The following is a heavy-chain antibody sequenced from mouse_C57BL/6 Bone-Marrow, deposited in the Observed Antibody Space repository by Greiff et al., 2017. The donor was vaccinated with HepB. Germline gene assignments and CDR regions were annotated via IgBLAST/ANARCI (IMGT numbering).Heavy chain of an antibody. D-gene: IGHD2-1*01. CDR1: GYAFSSYW. V-gene: IGHV1-80*01. CDR3: ARFYYPYYYAMDY. J-gene: IGHJ4*01. Sequence: LVESGAELVKPGASVKISCKASGYAFSSYWMNWVKQRPGKGLEWIGQIYPGDGDTNYNGKFKGKATLTADKSSSTAYMQLSSLTSEDSAVYFCARFYYPYYYAMDYWGQGTSVTVSS. CDR2: IYPGDGDT.